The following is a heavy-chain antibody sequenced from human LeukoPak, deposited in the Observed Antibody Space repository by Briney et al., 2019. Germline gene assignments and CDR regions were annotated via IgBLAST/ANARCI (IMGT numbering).Heavy chain of an antibody. V-gene: IGHV1-69*13. CDR2: IIPIFGTA. CDR3: ARGMGYGDYRYYFDY. D-gene: IGHD4-17*01. Sequence: ASVTVSCKASGGTFSSYAISWVRQAPGQGLERMGGIIPIFGTANYAQKFQGRVTITADESTSTAYMELSSLRSEDTAVYYCARGMGYGDYRYYFDYWGQGTLVTVSS. J-gene: IGHJ4*02. CDR1: GGTFSSYA.